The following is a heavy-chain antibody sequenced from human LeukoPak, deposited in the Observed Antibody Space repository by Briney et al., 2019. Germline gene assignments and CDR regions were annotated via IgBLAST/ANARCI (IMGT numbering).Heavy chain of an antibody. V-gene: IGHV3-30-3*01. Sequence: PGGSLRLSCAASGFTFISYAMHWVRQAPGKGLEWVAVTSYDGSNKYYADSVKGRFTISRDNSKNTLYLQMNSLRAEDTAVYYCARDLRVKGMQKYFDYWGQGTLVTVPS. CDR3: ARDLRVKGMQKYFDY. D-gene: IGHD3-16*02. CDR2: TSYDGSNK. CDR1: GFTFISYA. J-gene: IGHJ4*02.